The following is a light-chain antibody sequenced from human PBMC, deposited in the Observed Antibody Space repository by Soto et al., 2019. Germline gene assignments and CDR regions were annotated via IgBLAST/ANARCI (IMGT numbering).Light chain of an antibody. CDR1: SSDIGGYNY. CDR2: EVT. J-gene: IGLJ3*02. Sequence: QSALTQPAAVSGSPGQSITISCTGTSSDIGGYNYVSWYQQHPGKAPKLIIYEVTNRPSGVSDRFAGSKSASTASLTISGLQAEDEGHYYCFSYRSGNTHWVFGGGTKLTVL. CDR3: FSYRSGNTHWV. V-gene: IGLV2-14*01.